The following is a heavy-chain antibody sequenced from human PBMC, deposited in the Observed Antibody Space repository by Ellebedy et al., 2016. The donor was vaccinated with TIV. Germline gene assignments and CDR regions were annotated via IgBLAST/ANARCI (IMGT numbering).Heavy chain of an antibody. CDR2: ISGSGGST. CDR3: ARGDTAMITTPFDY. V-gene: IGHV3-23*01. D-gene: IGHD5-18*01. Sequence: GESLKISXAASGFTFSSYAMSWVRQAPGKGLEWVSAISGSGGSTYYADSVKGRFTISRDNSKNTRYLQMNSLRAEDTAVYYCARGDTAMITTPFDYWGQGTLVTVSS. J-gene: IGHJ4*02. CDR1: GFTFSSYA.